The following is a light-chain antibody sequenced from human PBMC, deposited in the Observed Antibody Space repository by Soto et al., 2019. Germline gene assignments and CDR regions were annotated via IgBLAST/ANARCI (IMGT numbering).Light chain of an antibody. Sequence: EIVMTQSPATLSVSPGERASFSCRASQTVSSNLAWHQQKPGQAPRLLIYGASTRATGIPARFSGSGSGTEYTLTISSLQSEDSAVYYCQQYRNLPYTFGQGTKLEIK. CDR2: GAS. CDR3: QQYRNLPYT. V-gene: IGKV3-15*01. J-gene: IGKJ2*01. CDR1: QTVSSN.